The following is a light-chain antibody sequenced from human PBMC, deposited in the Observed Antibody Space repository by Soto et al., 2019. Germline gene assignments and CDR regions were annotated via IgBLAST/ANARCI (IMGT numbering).Light chain of an antibody. V-gene: IGKV3-20*01. CDR1: QTVSSNY. J-gene: IGKJ1*01. CDR3: QQYDGSST. CDR2: GAS. Sequence: EIVLTQSPGTLSLSPGERATLSCRASQTVSSNYLAWYQQKPGQAPRLLIYGASSRATGLPDRFSGSGSGTDFTLTISRLEPEDFAVYYCQQYDGSSTFGQGTKVDIK.